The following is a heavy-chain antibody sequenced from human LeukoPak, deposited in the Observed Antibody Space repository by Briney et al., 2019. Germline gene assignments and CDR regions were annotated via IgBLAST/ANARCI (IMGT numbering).Heavy chain of an antibody. Sequence: ASVKVSCKVSGYTLTELSMHWVRQAPGKGLEWMGGFDPEDGETIYAQKFQGRVAMTEDTSTDTAYMELSSLRSEDTAVYYCATDRTYGSGPLMDVWGQGTTVTVSS. J-gene: IGHJ6*02. CDR2: FDPEDGET. V-gene: IGHV1-24*01. CDR1: GYTLTELS. CDR3: ATDRTYGSGPLMDV. D-gene: IGHD3-10*01.